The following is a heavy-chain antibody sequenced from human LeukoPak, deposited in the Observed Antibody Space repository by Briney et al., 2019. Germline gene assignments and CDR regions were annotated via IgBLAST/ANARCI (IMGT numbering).Heavy chain of an antibody. CDR2: IYHSGST. J-gene: IGHJ3*02. CDR1: GYSISSGYY. D-gene: IGHD3-9*01. CDR3: ATQANYDILTGYYSNNPTRGSNAFDI. Sequence: PSETLSLTCTVSGYSISSGYYWGWIRQPPGKGLEWIGSIYHSGSTYYNPSLKSRVTISVDTSKNQFSLKLSSVTAADTAVYYCATQANYDILTGYYSNNPTRGSNAFDIWGQGTMVTVSS. V-gene: IGHV4-38-2*02.